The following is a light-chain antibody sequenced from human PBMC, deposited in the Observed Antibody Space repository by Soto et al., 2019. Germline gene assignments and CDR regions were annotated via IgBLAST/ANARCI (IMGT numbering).Light chain of an antibody. CDR1: QDINNY. CDR3: QQYDNLPLT. Sequence: DIQMPQAPSSLSASVGDRVTITCQASQDINNYLNWYQQKSGKAPNLLIYGASDLETGVPSRFSGSGSGTDFTFTISSLQPEDIATYYCQQYDNLPLTFGGGTKVDIK. J-gene: IGKJ4*01. CDR2: GAS. V-gene: IGKV1-33*01.